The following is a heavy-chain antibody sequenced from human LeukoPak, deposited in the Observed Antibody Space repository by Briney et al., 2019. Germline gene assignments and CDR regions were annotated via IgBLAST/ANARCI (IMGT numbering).Heavy chain of an antibody. V-gene: IGHV4-61*01. CDR3: ARESWERGYYYYGMDV. CDR1: GGSVSSGSYY. CDR2: IYYSGST. Sequence: SETLSLTCTVSGGSVSSGSYYWSWIRQPPGTGLEWIGYIYYSGSTNYNPSLKSRVTISVDTSKNQFSLKLSSVTAADTAVYYCARESWERGYYYYGMDVWGQGTTVTVSS. J-gene: IGHJ6*02. D-gene: IGHD1-26*01.